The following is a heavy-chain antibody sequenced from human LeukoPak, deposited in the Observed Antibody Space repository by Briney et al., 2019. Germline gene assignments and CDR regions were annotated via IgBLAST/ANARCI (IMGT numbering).Heavy chain of an antibody. V-gene: IGHV3-48*01. D-gene: IGHD6-19*01. CDR2: ISSSSSTI. CDR1: GFTFSNYS. J-gene: IGHJ6*02. Sequence: PGGSLRLSCAASGFTFSNYSMNWVRQAPGKGLEWVSYISSSSSTIYYADSVKGRFTISRDNAKNSLYLQMNSLRAEDTAVYYCARGNRWLVFYHYGMDVWGQGTTVTVSS. CDR3: ARGNRWLVFYHYGMDV.